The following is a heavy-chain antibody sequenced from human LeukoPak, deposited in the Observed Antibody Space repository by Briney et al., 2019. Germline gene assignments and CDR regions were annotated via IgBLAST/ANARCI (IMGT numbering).Heavy chain of an antibody. CDR1: GFTFSSYG. V-gene: IGHV3-30*19. CDR3: ARGGSGYYRDAFDI. Sequence: GGSLRLSCAASGFTFSSYGMHWVRQAPGKGLEWVAVISYDGSNKYYADPVKGRFTISRDNSKNTLYLQMNSLRAEDTAVYYCARGGSGYYRDAFDIWGQGTMVTVSS. CDR2: ISYDGSNK. D-gene: IGHD3-22*01. J-gene: IGHJ3*02.